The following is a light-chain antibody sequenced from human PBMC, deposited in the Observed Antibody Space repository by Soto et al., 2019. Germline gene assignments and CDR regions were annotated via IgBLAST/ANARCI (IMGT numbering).Light chain of an antibody. CDR3: QHHNSYSQT. CDR1: QSIRYY. Sequence: DLQLTQSPPTLSASVGDRVTITCRASQSIRYYLAWYQQMPGKAPKLLIYGASSLQSGVPSRFSGSGSGTEFTLTISSLQPDDFATYFCQHHNSYSQTFGQGTEVEIK. V-gene: IGKV1-5*01. J-gene: IGKJ1*01. CDR2: GAS.